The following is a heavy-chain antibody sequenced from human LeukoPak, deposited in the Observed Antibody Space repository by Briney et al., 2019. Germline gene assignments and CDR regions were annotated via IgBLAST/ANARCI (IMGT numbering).Heavy chain of an antibody. V-gene: IGHV3-21*01. J-gene: IGHJ4*02. CDR1: GFTFRNYA. Sequence: GGSLRLSCEASGFTFRNYAMRWVRQAPGKGLEWVSSISSSSSYIYYADSVKGRFTISRDNAKNSLYLQMNSLRAEDTAVYYCARLGDSGYWGQGTLVTVSS. CDR2: ISSSSSYI. D-gene: IGHD4-17*01. CDR3: ARLGDSGY.